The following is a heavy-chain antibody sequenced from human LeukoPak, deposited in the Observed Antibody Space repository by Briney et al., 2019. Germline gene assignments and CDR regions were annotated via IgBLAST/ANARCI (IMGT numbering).Heavy chain of an antibody. CDR1: GFTFSSYS. CDR3: ARDGRDGSGSYYNYYYGMDV. D-gene: IGHD3-10*01. CDR2: ISSSSSYI. Sequence: PGGSLRLSCAASGFTFSSYSMNWVRQAPGKGLEWVSSISSSSSYIYYADSVKGRFTISRDNAKNSLYLQMSSLRAEDTAVYYCARDGRDGSGSYYNYYYGMDVWGKGTTVTVSS. J-gene: IGHJ6*04. V-gene: IGHV3-21*01.